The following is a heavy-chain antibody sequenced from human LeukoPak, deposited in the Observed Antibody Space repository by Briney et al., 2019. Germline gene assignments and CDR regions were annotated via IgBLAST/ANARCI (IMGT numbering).Heavy chain of an antibody. D-gene: IGHD1-1*01. V-gene: IGHV3-21*01. CDR3: ARDDVRTEGWFDP. CDR2: ISSSSSYI. J-gene: IGHJ5*02. CDR1: GFTFSSYS. Sequence: PGGSLRLSCAASGFTFSSYSMNWVRQAPGKGLEWVSSISSSSSYIYYADSVKGRFTISRDNAKNSLYLQMNSLRAEDTAVYYCARDDVRTEGWFDPWGQGTLVTVSS.